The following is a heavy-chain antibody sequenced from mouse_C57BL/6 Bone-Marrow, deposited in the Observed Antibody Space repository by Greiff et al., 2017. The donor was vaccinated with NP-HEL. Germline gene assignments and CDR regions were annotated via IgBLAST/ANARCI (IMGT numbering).Heavy chain of an antibody. V-gene: IGHV1-85*01. Sequence: QVQLQQSGPELVKPGASVKLSCKASGYTFTSYDINWVKQRPGQGLEWIGWIYPRDGSTKYYEIFKGQATLTVDTSSSTAYKELHRLTSENAAVYFCARDNARAMDYWGQGTSVTVSS. CDR1: GYTFTSYD. J-gene: IGHJ4*01. D-gene: IGHD3-3*01. CDR3: ARDNARAMDY. CDR2: IYPRDGST.